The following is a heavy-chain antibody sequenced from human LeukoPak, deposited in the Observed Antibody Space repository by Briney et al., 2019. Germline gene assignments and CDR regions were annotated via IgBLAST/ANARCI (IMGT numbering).Heavy chain of an antibody. CDR2: INHSGST. D-gene: IGHD3-10*01. J-gene: IGHJ6*03. Sequence: PSETLSLTCAVYGGSFSGYYWSWIRQPPGKGLEWIGEINHSGSTNYNPSLKSRVTVSVDTSKNQFSLKLSSVTAADTAVYYCARQMVRGVIIARPYYYMDVWGKGTTVTISS. CDR1: GGSFSGYY. V-gene: IGHV4-34*01. CDR3: ARQMVRGVIIARPYYYMDV.